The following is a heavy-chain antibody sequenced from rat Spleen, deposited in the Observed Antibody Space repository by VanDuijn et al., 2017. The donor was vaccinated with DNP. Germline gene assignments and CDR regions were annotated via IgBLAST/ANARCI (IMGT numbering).Heavy chain of an antibody. CDR3: ARDDYVTSGAMDA. D-gene: IGHD1-7*01. CDR1: GFIFNDYA. V-gene: IGHV5-17*01. CDR2: ISYDGLRP. J-gene: IGHJ4*01. Sequence: EVQLVESGGDLVQPGRSLKLSCVASGFIFNDYALAWVRQAPKKGLEWVATISYDGLRPYYRDSVKGRITISRDDAKSALYLQMDSLRSEETATYYCARDDYVTSGAMDAWGQGTSVTVSS.